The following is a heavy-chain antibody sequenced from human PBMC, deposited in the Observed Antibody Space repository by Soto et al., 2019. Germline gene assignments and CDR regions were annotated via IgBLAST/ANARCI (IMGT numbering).Heavy chain of an antibody. CDR1: GFTFSSYD. V-gene: IGHV3-13*04. Sequence: EVQLVESGGGLVQPGGSLRLSCAASGFTFSSYDMHWVRQATGKGLEWVSAIGTAGDTYYPGSVKGRFTISRENAKNSLYLQMNSLRAGDTAVYYCARVRSESTGWYFDLWGRGTLVTVSS. CDR3: ARVRSESTGWYFDL. J-gene: IGHJ2*01. D-gene: IGHD2-15*01. CDR2: IGTAGDT.